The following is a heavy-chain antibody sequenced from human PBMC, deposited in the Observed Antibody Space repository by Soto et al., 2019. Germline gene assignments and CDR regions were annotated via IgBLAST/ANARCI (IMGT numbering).Heavy chain of an antibody. Sequence: EVSMRLSCAVAGLTFSTTWMTWVRQAPGKGLEWLASINQDGSATYYMDSVKGRFTICRYNANNWRYLQLNSLRAEYCATYYPARDRGPNTLDYWGEGTLVTSPQ. CDR2: INQDGSAT. CDR3: ARDRGPNTLDY. J-gene: IGHJ4*02. V-gene: IGHV3-7*03. CDR1: GLTFSTTW. D-gene: IGHD7-27*01.